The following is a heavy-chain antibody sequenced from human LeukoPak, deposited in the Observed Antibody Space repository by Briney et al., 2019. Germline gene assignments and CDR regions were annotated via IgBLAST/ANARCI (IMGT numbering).Heavy chain of an antibody. CDR1: GGSINSGGYY. CDR3: ARGGTAYYYSY. Sequence: SETLSLTCSVSGGSINSGGYYWSWIRQHPGKGLEWIGSIYYSGSTYYNPSLKSRVTISVDTSKNQFSLKLSSVTAADTAVYFCARGGTAYYYSYWGQGTLVTVSS. J-gene: IGHJ4*02. V-gene: IGHV4-31*03. D-gene: IGHD3-10*01. CDR2: IYYSGST.